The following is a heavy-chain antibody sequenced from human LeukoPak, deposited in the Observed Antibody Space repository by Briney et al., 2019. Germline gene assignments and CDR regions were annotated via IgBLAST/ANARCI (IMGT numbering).Heavy chain of an antibody. V-gene: IGHV5-51*01. CDR1: GYSFTNYW. Sequence: GESLKISCQASGYSFTNYWIGWVRQMSGKGLEWMGIIYPADSDIRYSPSSQGQVTISVDKSISTAYLQWSSLKASDTAMYCCARFYYYGVDVWGQGTTVTVSS. J-gene: IGHJ6*02. CDR3: ARFYYYGVDV. CDR2: IYPADSDI.